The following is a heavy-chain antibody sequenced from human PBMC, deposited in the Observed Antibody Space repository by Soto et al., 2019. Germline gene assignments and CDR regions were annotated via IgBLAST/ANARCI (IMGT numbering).Heavy chain of an antibody. CDR3: ARDFTGWPPDGVDS. CDR1: GFTFTSYA. CDR2: ISAYNGNT. D-gene: IGHD3-16*01. Sequence: QVHLVQSGAEVKMPGASVKVSCKASGFTFTSYAFTWVRQAPGHGLEWRGWISAYNGNTNYARNFRGRVTMTTDSSTSTVYMELGSLTSDDTAVYFCARDFTGWPPDGVDSWGQGTLVSVSA. V-gene: IGHV1-18*01. J-gene: IGHJ4*02.